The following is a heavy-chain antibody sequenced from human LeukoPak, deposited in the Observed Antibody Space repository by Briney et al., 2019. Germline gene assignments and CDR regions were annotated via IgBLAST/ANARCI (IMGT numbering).Heavy chain of an antibody. CDR1: GFTFSSYA. CDR3: ARDLLSAYTRGYSGYDYGY. D-gene: IGHD5-12*01. V-gene: IGHV3-30*04. Sequence: GGSLRLSCAASGFTFSSYAMHWVRQAPGKGLEWVAVISYDGSNKYYADSVKGRFTISRDNAKNSLYLQMNSLRAEDTALYYCARDLLSAYTRGYSGYDYGYWGQGTLATVSS. J-gene: IGHJ4*02. CDR2: ISYDGSNK.